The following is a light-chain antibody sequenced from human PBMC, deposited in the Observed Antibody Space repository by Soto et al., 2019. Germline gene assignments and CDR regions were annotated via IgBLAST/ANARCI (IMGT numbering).Light chain of an antibody. CDR1: QYIGSA. V-gene: IGKV3-15*01. CDR2: DAS. Sequence: EVVFTQSPATLSVSPGDRATLSCRASQYIGSAVAWYHQRSGQAPRLLIFDASIRVPTTPARFSGSVSGTEFTLTIRRLESEDFAVYFCQQYGDRPRTFGQGTKVDIK. J-gene: IGKJ1*01. CDR3: QQYGDRPRT.